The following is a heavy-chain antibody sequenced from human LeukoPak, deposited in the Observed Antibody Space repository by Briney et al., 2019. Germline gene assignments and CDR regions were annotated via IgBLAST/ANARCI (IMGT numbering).Heavy chain of an antibody. J-gene: IGHJ4*02. V-gene: IGHV3-53*01. CDR2: ICSGGST. Sequence: GGSLRLSCAASGFTVSSNYMSWVRQAPGKGLEWVSVICSGGSTYYADSVKGRFTISRDNSKNTLYLQMNSLRAEDTAVYYCARGHSYLDGFDYWGQGTLVTVSS. CDR1: GFTVSSNY. D-gene: IGHD1-26*01. CDR3: ARGHSYLDGFDY.